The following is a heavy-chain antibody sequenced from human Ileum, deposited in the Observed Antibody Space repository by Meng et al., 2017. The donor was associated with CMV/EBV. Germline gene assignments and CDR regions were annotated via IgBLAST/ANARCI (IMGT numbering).Heavy chain of an antibody. D-gene: IGHD2/OR15-2a*01. CDR1: GNSISSRHY. V-gene: IGHV4-4*01. CDR2: IAHYGTT. CDR3: ARSPGYFSLDS. J-gene: IGHJ4*02. Sequence: LTCAVSGNSISSRHYWSWVRQPPGKRLEWIGEIAHYGTTKYTPSLKSRVTISMDKTKNHFSLELTSVTAADTGVYFCARSPGYFSLDSWGPGILVTVSS.